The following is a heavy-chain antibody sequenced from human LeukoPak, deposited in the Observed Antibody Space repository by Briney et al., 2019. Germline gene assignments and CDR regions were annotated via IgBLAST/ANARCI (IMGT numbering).Heavy chain of an antibody. CDR2: IYYSGST. CDR1: GGSISTHVSGDSSVYY. CDR3: ARLEQTSWFDP. D-gene: IGHD1/OR15-1a*01. J-gene: IGHJ5*02. Sequence: SETLSLTCTVSGGSISTHVSGDSSVYYWTWIRQHPGKGLEFIGSIYYSGSTYYNPSLKSRLTISVDLSENQFSLKLSSVTAADTAVYYCARLEQTSWFDPWGPGTLVIVSS. V-gene: IGHV4-31*03.